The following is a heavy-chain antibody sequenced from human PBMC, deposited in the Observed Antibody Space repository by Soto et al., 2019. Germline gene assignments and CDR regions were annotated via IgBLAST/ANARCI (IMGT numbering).Heavy chain of an antibody. Sequence: EVQLVESGGGPVKPGGSLRLSCAASGFAFNTYSMNWVRQAPGKGLEWVAFITRSSSYIYYADLVRGRFTLSRDNAKNSLYLQMNSLRAEDTAIYYCARDDGWLILDYWGQGTLVTVSS. CDR1: GFAFNTYS. D-gene: IGHD6-19*01. J-gene: IGHJ4*02. CDR3: ARDDGWLILDY. V-gene: IGHV3-21*06. CDR2: ITRSSSYI.